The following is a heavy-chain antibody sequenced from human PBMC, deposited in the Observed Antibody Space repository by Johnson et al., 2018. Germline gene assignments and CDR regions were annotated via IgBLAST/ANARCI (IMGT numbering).Heavy chain of an antibody. V-gene: IGHV3-23*04. D-gene: IGHD6-19*01. CDR2: ISGSGGST. CDR1: GLTFTSYA. Sequence: VQLVQSGGGLVQPGGSLRLSCAVSGLTFTSYAMSWVRQAPGKGLEWVSTISGSGGSTYYADSVKGRFTISGDISKNTLYLQMSSLRAEDTAVYYCAKDRIAVAGHDSLGFWGQGTMVTVSS. CDR3: AKDRIAVAGHDSLGF. J-gene: IGHJ3*01.